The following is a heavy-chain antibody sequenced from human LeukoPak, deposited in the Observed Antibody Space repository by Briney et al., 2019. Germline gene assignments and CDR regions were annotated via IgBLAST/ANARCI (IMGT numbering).Heavy chain of an antibody. CDR3: ARELRRVEAFDI. CDR1: GGSFSGYY. CDR2: INHSGST. Sequence: SETLSLTCAVYGGSFSGYYWSWIRQPPGKGLEWIGEINHSGSTNYNPSLKSRVTISVDTSKNQFSLKLSSVTAADTAVYYCARELRRVEAFDIWGQGTMVTVSS. V-gene: IGHV4-34*01. D-gene: IGHD3-16*01. J-gene: IGHJ3*02.